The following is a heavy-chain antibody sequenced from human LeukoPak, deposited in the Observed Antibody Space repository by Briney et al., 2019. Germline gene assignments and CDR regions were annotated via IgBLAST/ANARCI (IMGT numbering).Heavy chain of an antibody. J-gene: IGHJ4*02. D-gene: IGHD5-24*01. V-gene: IGHV3-53*01. CDR1: GFTFSSYA. Sequence: GGSLRLSCAASGFTFSSYAMHWVRQAPGKGLEWVSVIYSGGSTYYADSVKGRFTISRDNSKNTLYLQMNSLRAEDTAVYYCARDLRDGYNSGSLGYWGQGTLVTVSS. CDR3: ARDLRDGYNSGSLGY. CDR2: IYSGGST.